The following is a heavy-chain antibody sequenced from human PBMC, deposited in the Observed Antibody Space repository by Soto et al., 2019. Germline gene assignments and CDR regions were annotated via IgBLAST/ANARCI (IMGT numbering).Heavy chain of an antibody. D-gene: IGHD3-9*01. CDR2: IYDTGTT. V-gene: IGHV4-59*08. Sequence: SETLSLTCTVSGGSISSYYWSWIRQPPGKGLEWIGHIYDTGTTNYNPSVKSRVTISVDTSKNQFSLKVSTVTAADTAVYYCARQYYDILTGVYYYYGMDVWGQGTTVTVSS. J-gene: IGHJ6*02. CDR3: ARQYYDILTGVYYYYGMDV. CDR1: GGSISSYY.